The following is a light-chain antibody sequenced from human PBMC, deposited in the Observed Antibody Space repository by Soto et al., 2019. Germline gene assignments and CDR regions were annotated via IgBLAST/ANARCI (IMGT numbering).Light chain of an antibody. J-gene: IGLJ2*01. Sequence: NFMLTQPHSVSESPGKTVTISCTGSSGSIDSNYVQWFQQRPGSAPTTVIFEDNQRPSGVSDRFSGSVDSSSNSASLTISGLQTEDEADYYCQSYDRNNVNVVFGGGTKVTVL. CDR3: QSYDRNNVNVV. CDR2: EDN. V-gene: IGLV6-57*02. CDR1: SGSIDSNY.